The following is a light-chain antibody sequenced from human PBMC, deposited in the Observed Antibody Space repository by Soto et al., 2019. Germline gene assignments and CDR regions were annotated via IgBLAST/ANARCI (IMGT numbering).Light chain of an antibody. CDR2: DVN. CDR1: SSDIGAYNF. CDR3: TSWKTSTTMR. J-gene: IGLJ2*01. Sequence: QSVLTQPASVSGSPGQSITISCTGTSSDIGAYNFVSWYQQHPGKAPKLMLYDVNIRPSGVSNRFSGSKSGNTASPTISGLQAEDEADYYCTSWKTSTTMRFGGGTKRTGL. V-gene: IGLV2-14*03.